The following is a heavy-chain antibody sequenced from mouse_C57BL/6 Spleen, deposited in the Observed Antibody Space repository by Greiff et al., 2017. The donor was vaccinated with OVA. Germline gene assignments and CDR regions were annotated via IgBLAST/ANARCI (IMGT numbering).Heavy chain of an antibody. J-gene: IGHJ3*01. D-gene: IGHD2-4*01. CDR1: GYSITSGYY. CDR3: AREVYDYDGFAY. V-gene: IGHV3-6*01. Sequence: EVKLQESGPGLVKPSQSLSLTCSVTGYSITSGYYWNWIRQFPGNKLEWMGYISYDGSNNYNPSLKNRISITRDTSKNQFFLKLNSVTTEDTATYYCAREVYDYDGFAYWGQGTLVTVSA. CDR2: ISYDGSN.